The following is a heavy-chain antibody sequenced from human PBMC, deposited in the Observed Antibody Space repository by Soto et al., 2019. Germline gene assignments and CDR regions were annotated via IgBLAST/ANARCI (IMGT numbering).Heavy chain of an antibody. J-gene: IGHJ4*02. CDR1: GYTFTSYA. CDR2: INAGNGNT. V-gene: IGHV1-3*01. D-gene: IGHD2-2*01. CDR3: ARGCSSTSCYLRLDY. Sequence: QVQLVQSGAEVKKPGASVKVPCKASGYTFTSYAMHWVRQAPGQRLEWMGWINAGNGNTKYSQKFQGRVTITRDTSASTAYMELSSLRSEDTAVYYCARGCSSTSCYLRLDYWGQGTLDTVSS.